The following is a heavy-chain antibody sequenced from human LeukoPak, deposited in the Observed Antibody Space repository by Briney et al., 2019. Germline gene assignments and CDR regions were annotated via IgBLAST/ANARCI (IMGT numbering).Heavy chain of an antibody. J-gene: IGHJ4*02. CDR3: AREAPVGGWYAY. Sequence: ASVKVSCKASGYTFTSYYMHWVRQAPGLGLEWMGIINPSGVSTSYAQKFQGRVTMTRDTSTSTVYMKLSSLRSEDTAVYYCAREAPVGGWYAYWGQGTLVTVSS. V-gene: IGHV1-46*01. CDR2: INPSGVST. CDR1: GYTFTSYY. D-gene: IGHD6-19*01.